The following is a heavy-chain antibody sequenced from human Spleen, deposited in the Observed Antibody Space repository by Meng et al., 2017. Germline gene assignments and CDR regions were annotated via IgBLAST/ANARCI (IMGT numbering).Heavy chain of an antibody. CDR2: IYSGGNT. V-gene: IGHV3-66*04. D-gene: IGHD6-19*01. Sequence: GGSLRLSCAASGFTVNNNYMSWVRQAPGKGLEWVSIIYSGGNTYYADSVKGRFTISRDNAKNSLYLQMNSLRAEDTAVYYCARRESSGGDGHHYWGQGTLVTVSS. CDR1: GFTVNNNY. CDR3: ARRESSGGDGHHY. J-gene: IGHJ4*02.